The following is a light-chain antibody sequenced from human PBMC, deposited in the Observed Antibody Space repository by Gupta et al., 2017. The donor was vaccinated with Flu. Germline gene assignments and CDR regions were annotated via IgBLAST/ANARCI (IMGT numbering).Light chain of an antibody. J-gene: IGKJ1*01. V-gene: IGKV1-5*03. CDR3: KQYNRPWT. CDR2: KAS. CDR1: QSISSW. Sequence: DIQMTQSPSTLSASVGDRVTITCRASQSISSWLAWYQQKPGKAPKRLIYKASSLESGVPSRFSGSGSGTEFTLTISSLQPDDFATYYCKQYNRPWTFGQGTKVEIK.